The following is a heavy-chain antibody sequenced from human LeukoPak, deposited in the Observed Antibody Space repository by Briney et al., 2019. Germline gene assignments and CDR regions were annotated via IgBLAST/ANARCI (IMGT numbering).Heavy chain of an antibody. CDR2: IHYNEGT. J-gene: IGHJ4*02. CDR3: AREHYSYGFAY. D-gene: IGHD5-18*01. Sequence: SETLSLTCSVSGGSISSYYWNWIRQPPGKGLEWIGYIHYNEGTKYNPSLKSRVTISVDTSKNQISLNLNSVTAADTAVYYCAREHYSYGFAYWGQGTLVTVSS. CDR1: GGSISSYY. V-gene: IGHV4-59*01.